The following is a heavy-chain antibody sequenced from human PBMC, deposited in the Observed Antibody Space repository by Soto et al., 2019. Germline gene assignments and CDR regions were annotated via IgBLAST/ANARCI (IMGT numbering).Heavy chain of an antibody. CDR3: AKNDCSVYPLGGF. D-gene: IGHD3-16*01. CDR2: SSGGGGPT. J-gene: IGHJ1*01. CDR1: GFSISSSA. Sequence: EVQLLESGGGLVQPGGSLRLSCTVSGFSISSSAFSWVRQTPGKGLEWVSASSGGGGPTHYADSVKGRFTNSRDNSKNPLYLQINSLRAEDTAVYYCAKNDCSVYPLGGFWGRGTLVSVSS. V-gene: IGHV3-23*01.